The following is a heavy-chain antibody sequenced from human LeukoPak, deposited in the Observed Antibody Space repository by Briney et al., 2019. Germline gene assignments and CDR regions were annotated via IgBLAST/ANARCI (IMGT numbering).Heavy chain of an antibody. V-gene: IGHV3-48*01. CDR2: ISSSSSTI. Sequence: GGSLRLSCAASGFTFSSYSMNWVRRAPGKGLEWVSYISSSSSTIYYADSVKGRFTISRDNAKNSLYLQMNSLRAEDTAVYYCARAWDYYYYYGMDVWGQGTTVTVSS. D-gene: IGHD1-26*01. CDR1: GFTFSSYS. CDR3: ARAWDYYYYYGMDV. J-gene: IGHJ6*02.